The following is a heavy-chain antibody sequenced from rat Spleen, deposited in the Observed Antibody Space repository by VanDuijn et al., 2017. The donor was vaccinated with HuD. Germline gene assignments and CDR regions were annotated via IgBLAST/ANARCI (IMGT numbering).Heavy chain of an antibody. CDR1: GFNFNDYW. J-gene: IGHJ2*01. V-gene: IGHV5-25*01. CDR2: ISSGGDDT. D-gene: IGHD2-2*01. CDR3: ARAGYLRDWYFDF. Sequence: EVKLVESGGGLVQPGRSLKLSCAASGFNFNDYWMGWVRQAPTRGLEWVATISSGGDDTDYRDSVKGRFTISRDNAKRTLYLQMDSLRSEDTATYYCARAGYLRDWYFDFWGQGVMVTVSS.